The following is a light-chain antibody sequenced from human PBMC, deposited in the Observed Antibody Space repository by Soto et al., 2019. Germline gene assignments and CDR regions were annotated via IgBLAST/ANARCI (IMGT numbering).Light chain of an antibody. CDR3: QHYADLPLS. J-gene: IGKJ4*01. Sequence: DIQMTQSPSSLSASVGDRVTITCQASQDISNSVNWYQQKPGKAPQLLIFDASTVETGVPSRFSGGGCRTYFTCTVNSLQPEDIAAYCCQHYADLPLSFGGGIKVEIK. V-gene: IGKV1-33*01. CDR2: DAS. CDR1: QDISNS.